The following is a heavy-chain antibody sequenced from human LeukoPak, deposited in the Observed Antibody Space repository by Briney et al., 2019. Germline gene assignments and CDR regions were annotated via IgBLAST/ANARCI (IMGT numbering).Heavy chain of an antibody. D-gene: IGHD3-10*01. J-gene: IGHJ6*03. CDR2: INHSGST. CDR3: ARGYYGSGSHCCHMDV. CDR1: VGSFSGYY. V-gene: IGHV4-34*01. Sequence: SETPSLTCAVYVGSFSGYYWSWIRQPPGKGLEWIGEINHSGSTNYNSSLKSRVTIPVDTSKNQFSLKLSSVTAADTAVYYCARGYYGSGSHCCHMDVWGKGTTITVS.